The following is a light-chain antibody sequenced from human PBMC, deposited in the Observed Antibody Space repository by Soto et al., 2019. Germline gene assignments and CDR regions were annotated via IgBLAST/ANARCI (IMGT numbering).Light chain of an antibody. V-gene: IGLV1-40*01. Sequence: QSVLTQPPSVSGAPGQRVTISCTGSSSNIGAGYDVHWYQQLPGTAPKLLIYGNSNRPSGVPDRFSGSKSGTSASLAITGLQAEDEAHYYCQSCDSSLSGVVFGGGTKLTVL. J-gene: IGLJ2*01. CDR2: GNS. CDR1: SSNIGAGYD. CDR3: QSCDSSLSGVV.